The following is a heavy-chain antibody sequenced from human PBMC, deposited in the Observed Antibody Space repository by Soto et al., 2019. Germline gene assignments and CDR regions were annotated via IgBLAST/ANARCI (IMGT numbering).Heavy chain of an antibody. V-gene: IGHV4-39*01. Sequence: TLSLTCTVSGGSISSSSYYWGWIRQPPGKGLEWIGSIYYSGSTYYNPSLKSRVTISVDTSKNQFSLKLSSVTAADTAVYYCAKGGSGSYSNAFEIWGQGTMVTVS. CDR1: GGSISSSSYY. CDR3: AKGGSGSYSNAFEI. J-gene: IGHJ3*02. D-gene: IGHD3-10*01. CDR2: IYYSGST.